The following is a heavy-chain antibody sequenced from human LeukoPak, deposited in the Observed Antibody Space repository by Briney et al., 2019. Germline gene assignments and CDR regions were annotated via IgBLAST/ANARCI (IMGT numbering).Heavy chain of an antibody. Sequence: PGGSLRLSCAASGFTFSSYWMHWVRQAPGKGLEWVSAISGSGGSTYYADSVKGRFTISRDNSKNTLYLQMNSLRAEDTAVYYCANGGPTLGYCSGGSCYPYYYYYGMDVWGQGTTVTVSS. CDR2: ISGSGGST. V-gene: IGHV3-23*01. D-gene: IGHD2-15*01. CDR1: GFTFSSYW. J-gene: IGHJ6*02. CDR3: ANGGPTLGYCSGGSCYPYYYYYGMDV.